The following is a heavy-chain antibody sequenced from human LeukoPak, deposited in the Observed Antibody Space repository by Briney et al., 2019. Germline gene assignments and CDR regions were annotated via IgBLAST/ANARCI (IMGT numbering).Heavy chain of an antibody. CDR3: ARASVAFGGVIVDY. D-gene: IGHD3-16*02. J-gene: IGHJ4*02. CDR1: GGSFSGYY. Sequence: SETLSLTCAVYGGSFSGYYWSWIRQPPGKGLEWIGEINHSGSTNYNPSLKSRVTVSVDTSKNQFSLKLSSVTAADTAVYYCARASVAFGGVIVDYWGQGTLVTVSS. CDR2: INHSGST. V-gene: IGHV4-34*01.